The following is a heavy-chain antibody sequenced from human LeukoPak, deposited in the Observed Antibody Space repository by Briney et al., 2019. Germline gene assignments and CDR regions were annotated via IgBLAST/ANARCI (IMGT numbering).Heavy chain of an antibody. J-gene: IGHJ3*02. D-gene: IGHD2-8*01. V-gene: IGHV4-38-2*02. CDR2: IYHSGST. CDR1: GYSISSGYY. Sequence: PSETLSLTCTVSGYSISSGYYWGWIRQPPGKGLEWIGSIYHSGSTYYNPSLKSRVTISVDTSKNQFSLKLSSVTAADTAVYYCARVSRNGAFDIWGQGTMVTVSS. CDR3: ARVSRNGAFDI.